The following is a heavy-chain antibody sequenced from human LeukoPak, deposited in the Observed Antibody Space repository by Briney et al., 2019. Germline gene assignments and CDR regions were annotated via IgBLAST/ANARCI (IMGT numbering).Heavy chain of an antibody. J-gene: IGHJ5*02. CDR1: GFTFSSYW. CDR3: ARGKSVTIFGVVIIPSRVWRWFDP. Sequence: GGSLRLSCAASGFTFSSYWMSWVRQAPGKGLEWVANIKQDGSEKYYVDSVKGRFTISRDNAKNSLYLQMNSLRAEDTAVYYCARGKSVTIFGVVIIPSRVWRWFDPWGQGTLVTVSS. CDR2: IKQDGSEK. D-gene: IGHD3-3*01. V-gene: IGHV3-7*01.